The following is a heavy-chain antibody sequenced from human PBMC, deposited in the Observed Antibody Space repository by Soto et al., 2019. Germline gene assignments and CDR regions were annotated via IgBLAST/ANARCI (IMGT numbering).Heavy chain of an antibody. Sequence: QAHLVQSGPEVKKPGASVKVSCKGSGYIFTSYGIAWVRQAPGQGLEWMGWISAHNGNTEYAQKFKGRVTVTRDTSTSTAYLELRSLRSDDTALYYCARGRYGDYWGQGALVNVSS. D-gene: IGHD4-17*01. J-gene: IGHJ4*02. CDR3: ARGRYGDY. V-gene: IGHV1-18*01. CDR1: GYIFTSYG. CDR2: ISAHNGNT.